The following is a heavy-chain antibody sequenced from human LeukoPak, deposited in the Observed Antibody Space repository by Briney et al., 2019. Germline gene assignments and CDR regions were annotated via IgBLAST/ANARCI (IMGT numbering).Heavy chain of an antibody. Sequence: GGSLRLSCAASGFTFSSYAMSWVRQAPGKGLEWVSAISGSGGSTYYADSVKGRFTISRDNSKNTLYLQMNSLRAEDTAVYYCAKDRFGGVIVSEVDYWGQGTLVTVSS. J-gene: IGHJ4*02. CDR2: ISGSGGST. V-gene: IGHV3-23*01. CDR1: GFTFSSYA. CDR3: AKDRFGGVIVSEVDY. D-gene: IGHD3-16*02.